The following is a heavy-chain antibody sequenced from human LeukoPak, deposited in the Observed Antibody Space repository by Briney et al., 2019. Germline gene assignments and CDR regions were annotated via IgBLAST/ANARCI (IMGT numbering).Heavy chain of an antibody. Sequence: SETLSLTCTVSGGSISSYYWSWIRQPPGKGLEWIGYIYYSGSTNYNPSLKSRVTISVDTSKNQFSLKLSSVTAADTAVYYCASGDYGDYAFDYWGQGTLVTVSS. CDR3: ASGDYGDYAFDY. D-gene: IGHD4-17*01. V-gene: IGHV4-59*01. CDR1: GGSISSYY. CDR2: IYYSGST. J-gene: IGHJ4*02.